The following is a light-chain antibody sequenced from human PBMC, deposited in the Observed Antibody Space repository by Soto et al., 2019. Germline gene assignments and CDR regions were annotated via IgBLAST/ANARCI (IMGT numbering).Light chain of an antibody. J-gene: IGLJ1*01. CDR1: SXDVGRYNY. CDR2: EVT. V-gene: IGLV2-14*01. Sequence: QSALTQPASVSGSPGQSVTISCTGTSXDVGRYNYVSWYQQYPGRAPKLIIYEVTNRPSGVSDRFSGSKSGNVASLTISGLQAADEADYYCGSYTSTYVRIFGTGTKVTV. CDR3: GSYTSTYVRI.